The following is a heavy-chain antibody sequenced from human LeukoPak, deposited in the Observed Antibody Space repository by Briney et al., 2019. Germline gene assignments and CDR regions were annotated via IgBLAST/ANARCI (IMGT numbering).Heavy chain of an antibody. CDR1: GYTFTSYG. J-gene: IGHJ4*02. V-gene: IGHV1-18*01. D-gene: IGHD3-10*01. CDR3: AREFLAYGSGRPFDY. Sequence: GASVKVSCKASGYTFTSYGISWVRQAPGQGLEWMGWISAYNGNTNYAQKLQGRVTMTTDTFTSTAYMELRSLRSDDTAVYYCAREFLAYGSGRPFDYWGQGTLVTVSS. CDR2: ISAYNGNT.